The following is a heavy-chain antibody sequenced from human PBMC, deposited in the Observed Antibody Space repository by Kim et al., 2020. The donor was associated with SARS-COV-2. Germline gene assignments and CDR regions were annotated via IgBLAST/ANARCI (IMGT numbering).Heavy chain of an antibody. J-gene: IGHJ1*01. V-gene: IGHV1-18*01. D-gene: IGHD3-22*01. Sequence: QKVQGRVTRTADTSTSTAYMELRSLRSDDTAVYYCARDDSDSSGYFYFQHWGQGTLVTVSS. CDR3: ARDDSDSSGYFYFQH.